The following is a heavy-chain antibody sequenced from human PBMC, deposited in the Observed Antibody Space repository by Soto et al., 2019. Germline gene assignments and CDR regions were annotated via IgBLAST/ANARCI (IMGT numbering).Heavy chain of an antibody. V-gene: IGHV4-59*01. CDR2: IYYSGST. CDR1: GGSISSYY. D-gene: IGHD3-16*01. Sequence: PSETLSLTCTVSGGSISSYYWSWIRQPPGKGLEWIGYIYYSGSTNYNPSLKSRVTISLDTSKNQFSLKLSSVTAADTAVYYCARVVDWERPYYMDVWGKGTTVTVSS. J-gene: IGHJ6*03. CDR3: ARVVDWERPYYMDV.